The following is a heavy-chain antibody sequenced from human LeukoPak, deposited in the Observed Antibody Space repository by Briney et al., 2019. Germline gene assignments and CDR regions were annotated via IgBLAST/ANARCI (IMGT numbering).Heavy chain of an antibody. J-gene: IGHJ4*02. CDR2: ITSSSTYI. CDR3: AKDPLIAVAGYFDY. CDR1: GFTFSSYG. V-gene: IGHV3-21*01. Sequence: PGGSLRLSCAASGFTFSSYGMNWVRQAPGKGLEWVSSITSSSTYIYYADSVRGRFTISRDNAKNSLYLQMNSLRAEDTAVYYCAKDPLIAVAGYFDYWGQGTLVTVSS. D-gene: IGHD6-19*01.